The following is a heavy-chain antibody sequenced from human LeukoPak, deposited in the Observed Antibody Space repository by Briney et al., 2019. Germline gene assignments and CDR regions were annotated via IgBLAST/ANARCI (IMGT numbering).Heavy chain of an antibody. D-gene: IGHD3-22*01. CDR3: AKLLYYYDSSQPY. V-gene: IGHV3-30*02. CDR1: GFTFSSYG. Sequence: GGSLRLSCAASGFTFSSYGMHWVRQPPGKGLEWVAFIRYDGSHKYYADSVKGRFTISRDNSKNTLYLQMNSLRAEDTAVYYCAKLLYYYDSSQPYWGQGTLVTVSS. J-gene: IGHJ4*02. CDR2: IRYDGSHK.